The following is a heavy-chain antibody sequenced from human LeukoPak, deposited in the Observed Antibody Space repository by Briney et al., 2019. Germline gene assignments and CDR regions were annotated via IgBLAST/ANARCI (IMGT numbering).Heavy chain of an antibody. D-gene: IGHD3-3*01. J-gene: IGHJ4*02. CDR3: AREEGYYDFWSGYYTGGIAAAGTRYYFDY. V-gene: IGHV3-7*01. CDR1: LFTFHSFL. CDR2: VMPDGGHQ. Sequence: GGPVRHLYCACLFTFHSFLMGLDPPAPGEGAEGVANVMPDGGHQLQVVPVKGRFHISRDIHKNLVYLQMNSLRAEDTAVYYCAREEGYYDFWSGYYTGGIAAAGTRYYFDYWGQGTLVTVSS.